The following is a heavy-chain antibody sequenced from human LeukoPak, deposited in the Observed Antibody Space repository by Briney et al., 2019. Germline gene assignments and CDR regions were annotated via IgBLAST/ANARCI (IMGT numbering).Heavy chain of an antibody. V-gene: IGHV1-2*02. D-gene: IGHD6-13*01. J-gene: IGHJ6*02. CDR1: GYTFTGYY. CDR2: INPNSGGA. Sequence: RASVKVSCKASGYTFTGYYMHWVRQAPGQGLEWMGWINPNSGGANYAQKFQGRVTMTRDTSISTAYMELSRLRSDDTAVYYCARSMVWVPQPGIAENYYYYYYGMDVWGQGTTVTVSS. CDR3: ARSMVWVPQPGIAENYYYYYYGMDV.